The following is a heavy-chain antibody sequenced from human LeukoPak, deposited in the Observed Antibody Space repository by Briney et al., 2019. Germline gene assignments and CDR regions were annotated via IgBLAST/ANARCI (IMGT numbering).Heavy chain of an antibody. CDR2: IAFDGSEK. CDR3: ARDFGHNYYYYMDV. V-gene: IGHV3-30*04. Sequence: PGGSLRLSCVASGVTFTNFALHWVRQAPGKGLEWVALIAFDGSEKYYADSVKGRFTISRDNSKNTLYLQLNSLRAEDTAVYYCARDFGHNYYYYMDVWGKGTTVTVSS. D-gene: IGHD3-10*01. J-gene: IGHJ6*03. CDR1: GVTFTNFA.